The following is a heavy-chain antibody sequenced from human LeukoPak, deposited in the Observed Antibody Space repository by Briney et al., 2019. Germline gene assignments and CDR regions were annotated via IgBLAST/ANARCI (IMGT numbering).Heavy chain of an antibody. D-gene: IGHD4-23*01. Sequence: GGSLRLSCAASAFTFSTYSMNWVRQAPGKGLEWVSYISSSSSTIYYADSVKGRFTISRDNAKNSLYLQMNSLRDEDTAVYYCARVQPPPTVVTPRYYYYGMDVWGQGTTVTVSS. J-gene: IGHJ6*02. CDR3: ARVQPPPTVVTPRYYYYGMDV. CDR1: AFTFSTYS. CDR2: ISSSSSTI. V-gene: IGHV3-48*02.